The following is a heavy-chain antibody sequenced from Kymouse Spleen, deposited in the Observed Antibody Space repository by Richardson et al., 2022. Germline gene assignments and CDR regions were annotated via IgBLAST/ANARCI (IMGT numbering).Heavy chain of an antibody. CDR3: AREDWNYGGWFDP. Sequence: QLQLQESGPGLVKPSETLSLTCTVSGGSISSSSYYWGWIRQPPGKGLEWIGSIYYSGSTYYNPSLKSRVTISVDTSKNQFSLKLSSVTAADTAVYYCAREDWNYGGWFDPWGQGTLVTVSS. J-gene: IGHJ5*02. CDR1: GGSISSSSYY. V-gene: IGHV4-39*01. CDR2: IYYSGST. D-gene: IGHD1-7*01.